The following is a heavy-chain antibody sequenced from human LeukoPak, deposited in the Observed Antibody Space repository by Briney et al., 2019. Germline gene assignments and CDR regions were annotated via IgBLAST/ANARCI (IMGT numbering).Heavy chain of an antibody. CDR2: IIPIFGTA. Sequence: SVWVSCKASGGTFSSYAISWVRQAPGQGLEWMGGIIPIFGTANYAQTFQGRVTITADESTSTAYMELSSLRSEDTAVYYCARSLLSSSWRDYCGQRALFSASS. J-gene: IGHJ4*02. D-gene: IGHD6-13*01. CDR1: GGTFSSYA. V-gene: IGHV1-69*13. CDR3: ARSLLSSSWRDY.